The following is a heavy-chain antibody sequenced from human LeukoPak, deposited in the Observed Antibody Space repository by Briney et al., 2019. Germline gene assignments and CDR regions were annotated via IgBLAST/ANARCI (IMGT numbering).Heavy chain of an antibody. D-gene: IGHD5-24*01. CDR1: GFTFSSYS. CDR2: IDSSGSNI. CDR3: ARTKEMASISYFAP. V-gene: IGHV3-48*04. Sequence: PGGSLRLSCAASGFTFSSYSMNWVRQAPGKGLEWVAYIDSSGSNIHYADSVKGGFTFSRENAKKSLYLQMNGMGAEDAAVYYGARTKEMASISYFAPWGQGPLVTVSS. J-gene: IGHJ4*02.